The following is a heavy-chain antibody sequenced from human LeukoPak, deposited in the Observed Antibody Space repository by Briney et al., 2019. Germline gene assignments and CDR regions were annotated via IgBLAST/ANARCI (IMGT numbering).Heavy chain of an antibody. Sequence: PSETLSLTCTVSGGSISTYYWSWLRQPPGKGLHWIGYVYYSGSTNYNPSLKSRVTISADTSKNQFSLKLSSVTAADTAVYYCARHGKLWLRSATDAFDIWGQGTMVTVSS. J-gene: IGHJ3*02. CDR2: VYYSGST. CDR1: GGSISTYY. CDR3: ARHGKLWLRSATDAFDI. D-gene: IGHD5-12*01. V-gene: IGHV4-59*08.